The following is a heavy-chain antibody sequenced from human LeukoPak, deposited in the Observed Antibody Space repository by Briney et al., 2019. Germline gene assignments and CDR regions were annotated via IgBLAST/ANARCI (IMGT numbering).Heavy chain of an antibody. CDR2: ISGSGGST. J-gene: IGHJ1*01. V-gene: IGHV3-23*01. D-gene: IGHD6-19*01. CDR3: AKAREWLVPGHGEYFQH. Sequence: PGGSLRLSCAASGLTFSSYAMSWVRQAPGKGLEWVSSISGSGGSTYYADSVKGRFTISRDNSKNTLYLQMNSLRAEDTAVYYCAKAREWLVPGHGEYFQHWGQGTLVTVSS. CDR1: GLTFSSYA.